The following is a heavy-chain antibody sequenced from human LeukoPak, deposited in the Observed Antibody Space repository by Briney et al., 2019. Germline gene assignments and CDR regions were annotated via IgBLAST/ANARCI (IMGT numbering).Heavy chain of an antibody. CDR1: GFTFSSYA. CDR3: AKDLHGAFDY. V-gene: IGHV3-23*01. Sequence: GGSLRLSCAASGFTFSSYAMSWVRQAPGKGLEWVSAISGSGGSTYYADSVKGRFTISRDNSKNTLYLHMHSLRADDTALYYRAKDLHGAFDYWGQGILVTVSS. CDR2: ISGSGGST. J-gene: IGHJ4*02. D-gene: IGHD3-10*01.